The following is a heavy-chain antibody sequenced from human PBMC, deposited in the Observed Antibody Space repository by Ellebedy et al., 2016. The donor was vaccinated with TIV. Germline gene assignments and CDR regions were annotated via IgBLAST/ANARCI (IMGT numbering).Heavy chain of an antibody. CDR1: GGSFSGYY. V-gene: IGHV4-34*01. CDR3: AEGRSGWYYFDY. J-gene: IGHJ4*02. CDR2: VNQSGRT. D-gene: IGHD6-19*01. Sequence: SETLSLTCAVYGGSFSGYYWSWVRQPPGKGLEWIGEVNQSGRTNYHPSIKSRVTISVDTSQNQFSLRLSSVTAADTAVYYCAEGRSGWYYFDYWGQGTLVTVSS.